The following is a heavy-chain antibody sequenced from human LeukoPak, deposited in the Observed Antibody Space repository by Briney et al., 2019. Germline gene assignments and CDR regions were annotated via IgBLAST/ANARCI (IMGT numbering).Heavy chain of an antibody. D-gene: IGHD2-2*01. CDR2: INPSGGST. CDR3: ARDGLVPAALDY. V-gene: IGHV1-46*01. Sequence: ASVKVSCKASGYTFSDNYIHWVRQAPGQGLEWMGIINPSGGSTSYAQKFQGRVTMTRDTSTSTVYMELSSLRSEDTAVYYCARDGLVPAALDYWGQGTLVTVSS. J-gene: IGHJ4*02. CDR1: GYTFSDNY.